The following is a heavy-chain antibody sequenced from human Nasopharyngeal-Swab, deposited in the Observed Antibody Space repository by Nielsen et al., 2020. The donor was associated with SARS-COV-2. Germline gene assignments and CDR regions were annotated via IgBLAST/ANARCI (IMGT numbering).Heavy chain of an antibody. V-gene: IGHV4-4*02. Sequence: SETLSLTCAVSGGSISSSNWWSWVRQPPGKGLEWIGEIYHSGSTNYNPSLKSRVTISVDESKNQFSLKLSSVTAADTAVYYCARVLAERAYYDFWSGYSDYYYGMDVWGQGTTVTVSS. CDR2: IYHSGST. D-gene: IGHD3-3*01. CDR3: ARVLAERAYYDFWSGYSDYYYGMDV. CDR1: GGSISSSNW. J-gene: IGHJ6*02.